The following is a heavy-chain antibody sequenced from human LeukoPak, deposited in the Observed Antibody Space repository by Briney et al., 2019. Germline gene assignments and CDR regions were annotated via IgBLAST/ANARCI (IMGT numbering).Heavy chain of an antibody. J-gene: IGHJ4*02. V-gene: IGHV3-66*01. CDR3: AKSERLSMIGGWAPTFDS. CDR2: LYSDGST. CDR1: GFTVSSKY. Sequence: GGSLRLSCAASGFTVSSKYMSWVRQAPGKGLEWVSILYSDGSTYYAGSVEGRFTISRDNSKNTLYFQMNSLRVEDTAVYYCAKSERLSMIGGWAPTFDSWDQGTLVTVSS. D-gene: IGHD3-22*01.